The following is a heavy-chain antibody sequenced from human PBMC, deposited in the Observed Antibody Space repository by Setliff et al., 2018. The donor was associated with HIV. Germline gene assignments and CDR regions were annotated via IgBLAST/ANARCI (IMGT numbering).Heavy chain of an antibody. V-gene: IGHV4-34*01. D-gene: IGHD3-3*01. CDR2: IDHSGST. Sequence: PSETLSLTCAVYGGSFSGYHWSWIRQSPGKGLEWIGEIDHSGSTDDNPSLKSRVTISVDTSKNQFSLKLSSVSAADTAVYYCARSKTFYDFWGGYYTHGAFKIWGLGTMVTVSS. J-gene: IGHJ3*02. CDR1: GGSFSGYH. CDR3: ARSKTFYDFWGGYYTHGAFKI.